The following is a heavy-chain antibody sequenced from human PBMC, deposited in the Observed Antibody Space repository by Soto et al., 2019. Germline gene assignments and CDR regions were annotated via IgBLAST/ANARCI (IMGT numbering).Heavy chain of an antibody. J-gene: IGHJ4*02. Sequence: SETLSLTCTVSGGSISSSSYYWGWIRQPPGKGLEWIGSIYYSGSTYYNPSLKSRVTMSVDTSKNQISLKLTTVTAADAAVYYCTRANWYSEYWGQGTLVTVSS. V-gene: IGHV4-39*07. D-gene: IGHD7-27*01. CDR1: GGSISSSSYY. CDR2: IYYSGST. CDR3: TRANWYSEY.